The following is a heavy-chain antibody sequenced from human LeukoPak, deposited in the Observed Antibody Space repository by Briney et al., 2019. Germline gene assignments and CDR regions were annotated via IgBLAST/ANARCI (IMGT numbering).Heavy chain of an antibody. CDR2: VSYDGNNE. D-gene: IGHD1/OR15-1a*01. CDR1: GFSFSSHG. J-gene: IGHJ3*02. CDR3: ARPSRGTNAFDI. Sequence: PGRSLRLSCEASGFSFSSHGMHWVRQAAGKGLEWVAVVSYDGNNEGYAESVKGRFTISRDNSKNTLYLQMNSLRAEDTAVYYCARPSRGTNAFDIWGQGAMVTVSS. V-gene: IGHV3-30*03.